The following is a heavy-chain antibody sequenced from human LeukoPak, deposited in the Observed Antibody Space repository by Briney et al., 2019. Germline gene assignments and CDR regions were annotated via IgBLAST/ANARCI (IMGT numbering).Heavy chain of an antibody. J-gene: IGHJ4*02. CDR3: AKEIFAMYYFDY. D-gene: IGHD3-3*01. Sequence: GGSLRPSCAASGFTFSSYAMSWVRQAPGKGLEWVSAISGSGGSTYYADSVKGRLTISRDNSKNTLYLQMNSLRAEDTAVYYCAKEIFAMYYFDYWGQGTLVTVSS. V-gene: IGHV3-23*01. CDR1: GFTFSSYA. CDR2: ISGSGGST.